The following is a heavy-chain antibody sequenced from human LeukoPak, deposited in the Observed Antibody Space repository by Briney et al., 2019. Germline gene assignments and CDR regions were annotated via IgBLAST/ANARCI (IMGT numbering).Heavy chain of an antibody. CDR2: IASGFQT. V-gene: IGHV3-13*01. CDR1: GFTLGSHD. D-gene: IGHD5-18*01. CDR3: VREARGYHYTYFDY. J-gene: IGHJ4*02. Sequence: GGSLRLSCTASGFTLGSHDMHWVRQTTGEGLQWVAAIASGFQTFYAGSVKGRFTVSREDAKKSLYLQMNSLRAGDTAVYYCVREARGYHYTYFDYWGQGTLVTVSS.